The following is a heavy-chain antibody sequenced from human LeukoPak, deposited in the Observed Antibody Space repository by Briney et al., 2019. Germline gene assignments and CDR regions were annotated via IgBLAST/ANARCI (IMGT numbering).Heavy chain of an antibody. CDR1: GFTFSNHA. D-gene: IGHD6-13*01. CDR2: ISSSDT. CDR3: ANSIATS. Sequence: GGSLRLAWAAYGFTFSNHAMSWVRQTPGKGLEWVSSISSSDTYYADSVNGRFTISRDNSKNTLYLRMTALRGDDTAVYYCANSIATSWGQGSLVTVSS. J-gene: IGHJ5*02. V-gene: IGHV3-23*01.